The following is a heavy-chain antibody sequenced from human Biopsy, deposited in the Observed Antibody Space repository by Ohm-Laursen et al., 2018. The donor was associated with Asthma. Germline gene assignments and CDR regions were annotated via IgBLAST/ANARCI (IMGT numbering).Heavy chain of an antibody. CDR3: ARKAGSCISRTCYSLDF. CDR2: INSVFGTT. D-gene: IGHD2-2*01. CDR1: GGTFNTYV. J-gene: IGHJ4*02. Sequence: SSVKVSCKSLGGTFNTYVIGWVRQAPGQGLEWMGGINSVFGTTTYPQRFQDRVTITADDSTSTVYMELSSLRSGDTAVYYCARKAGSCISRTCYSLDFWGQGTLVTVSS. V-gene: IGHV1-69*01.